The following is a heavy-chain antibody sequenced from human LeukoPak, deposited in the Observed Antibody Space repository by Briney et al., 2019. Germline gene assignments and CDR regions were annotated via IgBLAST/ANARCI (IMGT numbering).Heavy chain of an antibody. CDR3: ARGEVGDGYNYFCFDF. CDR1: GGSFSGYY. CDR2: INHSGTT. J-gene: IGHJ4*02. V-gene: IGHV4-34*01. Sequence: SETLSPTRAVYGGSFSGYYWTWIRQPPGKGLEWIGEINHSGTTNYNPSLKSRVTISVDTSKNQFSLKLTSVTAADTAVYYCARGEVGDGYNYFCFDFWGQGTLVSVSS. D-gene: IGHD5-24*01.